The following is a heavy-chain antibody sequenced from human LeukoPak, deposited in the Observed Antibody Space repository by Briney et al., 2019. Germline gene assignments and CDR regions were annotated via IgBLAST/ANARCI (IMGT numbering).Heavy chain of an antibody. Sequence: SETLSLTCTVSGGSISSYYWGWIRQSPGKGLEWIGSIYYSGSTNHNPSLKSRVTISIDTSRNQFSLKLSSVTAADTAVYYCARHSRPVGATAVYYYYYGMDFWGQGTTVTVSS. CDR2: IYYSGST. CDR3: ARHSRPVGATAVYYYYYGMDF. CDR1: GGSISSYY. D-gene: IGHD1-26*01. V-gene: IGHV4-39*01. J-gene: IGHJ6*02.